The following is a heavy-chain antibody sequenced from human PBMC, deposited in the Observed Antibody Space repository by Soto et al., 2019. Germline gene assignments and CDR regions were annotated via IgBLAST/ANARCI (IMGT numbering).Heavy chain of an antibody. CDR2: ISFDGNNK. V-gene: IGHV3-30*18. Sequence: QVQLVESGGGVVQPGRSLRLSCAASGFTFSSYGMHWVRQAPGKGLEWVAVISFDGNNKYYADSVKGQFTISSDNSKNTLSLQMNSLRAEDTAVYYCEKDRRPNYYGGMDVWGQGTTVTVSS. D-gene: IGHD6-25*01. CDR1: GFTFSSYG. CDR3: EKDRRPNYYGGMDV. J-gene: IGHJ6*02.